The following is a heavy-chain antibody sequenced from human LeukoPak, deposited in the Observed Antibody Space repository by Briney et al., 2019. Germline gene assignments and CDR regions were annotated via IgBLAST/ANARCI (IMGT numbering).Heavy chain of an antibody. J-gene: IGHJ6*03. V-gene: IGHV3-48*03. CDR1: GFTFSSYE. Sequence: GGSLRLSCAASGFTFSSYEMNWVRQAPGKGLEWVSYISSSGSTIYYADSVKGRFTISRDNAKNSLYLQMNSLRAEDTAVYYCARDRSEVYYYGSGSSAKYYYYMDVWGKGTTVTISS. CDR2: ISSSGSTI. D-gene: IGHD3-10*01. CDR3: ARDRSEVYYYGSGSSAKYYYYMDV.